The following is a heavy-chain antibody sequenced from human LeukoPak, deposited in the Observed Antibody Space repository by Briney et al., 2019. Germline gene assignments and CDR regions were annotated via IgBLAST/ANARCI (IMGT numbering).Heavy chain of an antibody. D-gene: IGHD6-13*01. Sequence: GGSLRLSCAASGFTFSSYWMSWVRQAPGKGLEWVANIKQDGSEKYYVDSVKGRFTISRDNAKNSLYLQMNSLRAEDTAVYYCARDAPLIAAAGIDWFDPWGQRTLVTVSS. CDR2: IKQDGSEK. CDR1: GFTFSSYW. J-gene: IGHJ5*02. CDR3: ARDAPLIAAAGIDWFDP. V-gene: IGHV3-7*01.